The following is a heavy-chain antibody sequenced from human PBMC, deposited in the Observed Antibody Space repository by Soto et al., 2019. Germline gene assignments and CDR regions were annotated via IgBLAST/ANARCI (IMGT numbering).Heavy chain of an antibody. CDR1: GGSISSGDYY. CDR3: ARVVNYDFWSGYYSGWFDP. D-gene: IGHD3-3*01. Sequence: QVQLQESGPGLVKPSQTLSLTCTVSGGSISSGDYYWSWIRQPPGKGLEWIGYIYYSGSTYYNPSLKSRVTISVDTSKNQFSLKLSSVTAADTAVYYCARVVNYDFWSGYYSGWFDPWGQGTLVTVSS. CDR2: IYYSGST. V-gene: IGHV4-30-4*01. J-gene: IGHJ5*02.